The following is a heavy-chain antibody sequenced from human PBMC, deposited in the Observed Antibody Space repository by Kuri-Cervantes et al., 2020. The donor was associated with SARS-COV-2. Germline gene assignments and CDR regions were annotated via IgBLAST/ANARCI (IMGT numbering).Heavy chain of an antibody. CDR2: ISYDGSNK. V-gene: IGHV3-30-3*01. J-gene: IGHJ4*02. Sequence: GGSLRLSCAASGFTFSSYAMHWVRQXPGKGLEWXAVISYDGSNKYYADSVEGRFTISRDNSKNTLYLQMNSLRAEDTAVCYCARLLPIVAKTNYFDYWGQGTLVTVSS. CDR1: GFTFSSYA. CDR3: ARLLPIVAKTNYFDY. D-gene: IGHD5-12*01.